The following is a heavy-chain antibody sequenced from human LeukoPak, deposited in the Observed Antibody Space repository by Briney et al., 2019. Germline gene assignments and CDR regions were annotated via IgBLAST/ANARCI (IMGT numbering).Heavy chain of an antibody. CDR2: ISAYNGNT. D-gene: IGHD6-19*01. CDR3: ARDQVRIAVAGTFDY. J-gene: IGHJ4*02. V-gene: IGHV1-18*01. Sequence: GASVKVSCKASGYTFTSYGISWVRQAPGQGLEWMGWISAYNGNTNYAQKLQGRVTMTTDTSTSTAYMELRSLRSDDTAVYYCARDQVRIAVAGTFDYWGQGTLVAVSS. CDR1: GYTFTSYG.